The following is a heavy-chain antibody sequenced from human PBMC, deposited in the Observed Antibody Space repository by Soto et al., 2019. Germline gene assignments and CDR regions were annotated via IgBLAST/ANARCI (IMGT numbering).Heavy chain of an antibody. CDR2: IIPILSIA. D-gene: IGHD5-12*01. CDR3: ASGDSGYDIDGGYYGMDV. Sequence: QVQLVQSGAEVKKPGSSVKVSCKASGGTFSSYTISWVRQAPGQGLEWMGRIIPILSIANYAQKFQGRVTITADKSTSTAYMELSSLRSEDTAVYYCASGDSGYDIDGGYYGMDVWGQGTTVTVSS. V-gene: IGHV1-69*02. CDR1: GGTFSSYT. J-gene: IGHJ6*02.